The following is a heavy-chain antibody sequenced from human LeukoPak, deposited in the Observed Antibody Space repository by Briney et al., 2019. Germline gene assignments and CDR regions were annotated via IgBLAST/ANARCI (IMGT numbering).Heavy chain of an antibody. J-gene: IGHJ4*02. CDR1: GFTFGHYA. Sequence: GRSLRLSCTTSGFTFGHYALSWFRQAPGKGLEWVGFIRSKAYGGTTEYAAPVKGRFNISRDDSKSIGYLQMNSLKTEDTAVYFCARDCSRTNCYAPVDYWSQGALVTVSS. D-gene: IGHD2-2*01. CDR3: ARDCSRTNCYAPVDY. CDR2: IRSKAYGGTT. V-gene: IGHV3-49*03.